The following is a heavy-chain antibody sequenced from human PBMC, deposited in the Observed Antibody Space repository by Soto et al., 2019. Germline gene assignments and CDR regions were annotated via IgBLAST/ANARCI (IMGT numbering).Heavy chain of an antibody. J-gene: IGHJ5*02. V-gene: IGHV4-59*08. Sequence: SETLSLTCTVSGGSMSTYYWTWIRQPPGKGLEWIGYIYYSGSTNYNPSLKSRVTMSVDTSKNQFSLKLSSVTAADTAVYYCARQGGIVVVAAATNLFAPWGQGTLVTVSS. CDR1: GGSMSTYY. CDR3: ARQGGIVVVAAATNLFAP. CDR2: IYYSGST. D-gene: IGHD2-2*01.